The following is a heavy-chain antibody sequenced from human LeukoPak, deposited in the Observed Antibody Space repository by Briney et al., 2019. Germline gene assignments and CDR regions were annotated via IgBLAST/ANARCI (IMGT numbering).Heavy chain of an antibody. CDR3: ARDWQWLVQGRYYYGMDV. Sequence: ASVKVSCKASGYTFTGYYMHWVRQAPGQGVEWMGWINPNSGGTNYAQKFQGRVTMTRDTSISTAYMELSRLRSDDTAVYYCARDWQWLVQGRYYYGMDVWGQGTTVTVSS. D-gene: IGHD6-19*01. V-gene: IGHV1-2*02. CDR2: INPNSGGT. J-gene: IGHJ6*02. CDR1: GYTFTGYY.